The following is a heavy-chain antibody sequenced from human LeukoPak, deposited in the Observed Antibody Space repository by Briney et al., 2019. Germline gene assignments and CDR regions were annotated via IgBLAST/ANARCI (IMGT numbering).Heavy chain of an antibody. V-gene: IGHV4-39*01. D-gene: IGHD5-24*01. Sequence: SETLSLTCTVSGGTFSSSSYYWGWIRQPPGKGLEWIGSMYYSGSTYYNASLRSRVTISVDTSKNQFSLKLSSVTAADTAVYYCARHFDRDGYKSNAFDIWGQGTMVTVSS. J-gene: IGHJ3*02. CDR3: ARHFDRDGYKSNAFDI. CDR1: GGTFSSSSYY. CDR2: MYYSGST.